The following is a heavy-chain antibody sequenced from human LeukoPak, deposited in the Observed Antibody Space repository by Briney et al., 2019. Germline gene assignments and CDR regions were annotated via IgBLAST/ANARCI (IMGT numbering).Heavy chain of an antibody. J-gene: IGHJ6*04. Sequence: PGGSLRLSCAASGFTFSNYEMNWVRQAPGKGLEWISYISVSGTTTYYADSVKGRFTISRDDAENSLYLQMNSLRAEDTAVYYCAELGITMIGGVWGKGTTVTISS. CDR3: AELGITMIGGV. D-gene: IGHD3-10*02. CDR1: GFTFSNYE. CDR2: ISVSGTTT. V-gene: IGHV3-48*03.